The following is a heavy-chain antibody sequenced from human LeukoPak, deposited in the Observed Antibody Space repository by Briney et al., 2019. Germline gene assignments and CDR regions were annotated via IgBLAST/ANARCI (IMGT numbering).Heavy chain of an antibody. CDR2: ITNTRNYI. V-gene: IGHV3-21*01. CDR3: ARVEPNGDSDY. J-gene: IGHJ4*02. CDR1: AFTFSSYA. Sequence: PGGSLRLSCAASAFTFSSYAMSWVRQAPGKGLEWVSSITNTRNYINYADSVKGRFTISRDKDKNSLYLQMNSLRAEDTAVYYCARVEPNGDSDYWGQGTMVTVCS. D-gene: IGHD4-17*01.